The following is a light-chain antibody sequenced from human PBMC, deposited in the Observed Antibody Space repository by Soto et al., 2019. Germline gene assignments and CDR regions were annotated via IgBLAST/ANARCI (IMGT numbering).Light chain of an antibody. J-gene: IGKJ5*01. V-gene: IGKV3D-15*01. Sequence: EIVMTQSPATLSLSPGERATLSCRASESVSTNLAWYQQKAGQAPRLLIYDASTRATGIPARFSGSGSGTDFTLTISGLQSEDFAVYSCQQYHNWPITFGQGTRLEIK. CDR1: ESVSTN. CDR2: DAS. CDR3: QQYHNWPIT.